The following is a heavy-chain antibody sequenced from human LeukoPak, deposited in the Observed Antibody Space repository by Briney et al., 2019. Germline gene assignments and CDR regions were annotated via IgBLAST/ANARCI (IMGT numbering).Heavy chain of an antibody. CDR1: EYTFTGYY. Sequence: GASVSVSCKASEYTFTGYYMHWVRQAPGQGLEWMGWINPNSGGTNYAQKFQGRVTMTRDTSISTAYMELSRLRSDDTAVYYCAREYVDTAMVPTFDYWGQGTLVTVSS. CDR2: INPNSGGT. D-gene: IGHD5-18*01. J-gene: IGHJ4*02. CDR3: AREYVDTAMVPTFDY. V-gene: IGHV1-2*02.